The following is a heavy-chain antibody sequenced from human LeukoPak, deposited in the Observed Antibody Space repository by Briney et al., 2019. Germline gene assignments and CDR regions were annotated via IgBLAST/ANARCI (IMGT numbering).Heavy chain of an antibody. D-gene: IGHD6-13*01. V-gene: IGHV4-61*02. J-gene: IGHJ4*02. CDR1: GGSISSGSYY. CDR3: ARDMYGYSSRTYYFDY. CDR2: IYTSGST. Sequence: TLSLTCTVSGGSISSGSYYWSWIRQPAGKGLEWIGRIYTSGSTNYNPSLKSRVTISVDTSKNQFSLKLSSVTAADTAVYYCARDMYGYSSRTYYFDYWGQGTLVTVSS.